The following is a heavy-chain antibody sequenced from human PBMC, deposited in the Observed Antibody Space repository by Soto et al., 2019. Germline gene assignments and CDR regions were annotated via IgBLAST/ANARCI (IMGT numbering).Heavy chain of an antibody. Sequence: GSGPTLVNPTQTLTLTCTFSGFSLSTGGMCVRWIRQPPGKALEWLALIDWDDDKYYSTSLKTRLTISKDTSKNQVVLTMTNMEPVYTATYYCARIVRRSGPFDYWGQGTLVTVSS. D-gene: IGHD2-15*01. V-gene: IGHV2-70*01. CDR1: GFSLSTGGMC. J-gene: IGHJ4*02. CDR3: ARIVRRSGPFDY. CDR2: IDWDDDK.